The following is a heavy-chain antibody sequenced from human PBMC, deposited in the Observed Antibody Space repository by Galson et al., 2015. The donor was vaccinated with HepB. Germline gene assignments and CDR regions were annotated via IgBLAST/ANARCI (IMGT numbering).Heavy chain of an antibody. CDR3: ARAAITMIVVALPLGAFDI. V-gene: IGHV3-30-3*01. CDR2: ISYDGSNK. D-gene: IGHD3-22*01. CDR1: GFTFSSYA. J-gene: IGHJ3*02. Sequence: SLRLSCAASGFTFSSYAMHWVRQAPGKGLEWVAVISYDGSNKYYADSVKGRFTISRDNSKNTLYLQMNSLRAEDTAVYYCARAAITMIVVALPLGAFDIWGQGTMVTVSS.